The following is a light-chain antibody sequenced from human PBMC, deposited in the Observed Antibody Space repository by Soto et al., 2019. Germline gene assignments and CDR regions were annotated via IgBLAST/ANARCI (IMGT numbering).Light chain of an antibody. J-gene: IGKJ4*01. Sequence: EIVMTQSPATLSVSPGDRATLSCRASQSVSSSLAWYQQIPGQAPRLLIYDASTRATGMPARFGGSGSGTEFTLTISSLQSEDFAVYYCQQYNNWPPLTFGGGTKVELK. CDR2: DAS. V-gene: IGKV3-15*01. CDR1: QSVSSS. CDR3: QQYNNWPPLT.